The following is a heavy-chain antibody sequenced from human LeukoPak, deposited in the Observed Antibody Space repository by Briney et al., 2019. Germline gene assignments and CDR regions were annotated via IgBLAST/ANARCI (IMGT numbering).Heavy chain of an antibody. J-gene: IGHJ4*02. CDR1: GYTFTSYG. CDR2: ISAYNGNT. D-gene: IGHD3-3*01. Sequence: ASVKVSCKASGYTFTSYGISWVRQAPGQGLEWMGWISAYNGNTNYAQKLQGRVTMTTDTSTSTAYMELRSLRSDDTAVYYCARDVPDFWSGHPRAPDYWGQGTLVTVSS. V-gene: IGHV1-18*01. CDR3: ARDVPDFWSGHPRAPDY.